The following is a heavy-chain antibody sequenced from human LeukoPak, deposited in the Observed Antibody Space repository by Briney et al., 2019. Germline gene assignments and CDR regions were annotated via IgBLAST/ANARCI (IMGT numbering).Heavy chain of an antibody. Sequence: SETLSLTCTVSGGSISSGDYYWGWIRQPPGKGLEWIGSIYYSGSTYYNPSLKSRVTISVDTSKNQFSLKLSSVTAADTAVYYCARGRQQLADYWGQGTLVTVSS. D-gene: IGHD6-13*01. V-gene: IGHV4-39*01. CDR3: ARGRQQLADY. CDR1: GGSISSGDYY. CDR2: IYYSGST. J-gene: IGHJ4*02.